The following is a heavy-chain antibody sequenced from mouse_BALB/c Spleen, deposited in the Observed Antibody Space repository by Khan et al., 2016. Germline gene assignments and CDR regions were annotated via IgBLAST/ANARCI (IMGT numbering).Heavy chain of an antibody. D-gene: IGHD1-1*01. CDR1: GFDLSRYW. V-gene: IGHV4-1*02. J-gene: IGHJ3*01. CDR3: ASAGYYGYLAY. CDR2: INPDSSTI. Sequence: EVKLLESGGGLVQPGGSLKLSCAASGFDLSRYWMSWVRQAPGKGLEWIGEINPDSSTINYTPSLKDRFIISRDNAKNTLYLHVSKVRSEDTALSYCASAGYYGYLAYWGQGTLVSVSA.